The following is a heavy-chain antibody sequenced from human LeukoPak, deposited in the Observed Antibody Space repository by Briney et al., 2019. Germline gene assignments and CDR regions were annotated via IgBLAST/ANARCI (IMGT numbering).Heavy chain of an antibody. J-gene: IGHJ3*02. CDR2: VNRDGNEK. CDR3: VRDDGNRTGSTYFDAFDI. D-gene: IGHD3-9*01. V-gene: IGHV3-7*03. Sequence: PGGPLRLSCVASGFTFNRYWMIWVRQAPGKGLEWVANVNRDGNEKHYVDSVEGRFTISRDSAKNSLYMQMNSLRNEDTAVYYCVRDDGNRTGSTYFDAFDIWGRGTLVTVSS. CDR1: GFTFNRYW.